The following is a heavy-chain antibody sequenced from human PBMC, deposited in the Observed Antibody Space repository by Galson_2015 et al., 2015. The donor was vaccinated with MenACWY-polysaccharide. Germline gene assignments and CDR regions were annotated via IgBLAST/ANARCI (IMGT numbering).Heavy chain of an antibody. D-gene: IGHD3-9*01. J-gene: IGHJ4*02. CDR2: IHHTENT. Sequence: LSLTCAVSGGSISSSDWWSWVRQPPGEGLEWIGEIHHTENTNYNSSLKIRVSVSVDKSKNQFPLKLSSVTVADTAVYYCASRDRRTGSPYWGQGILVTVSS. CDR1: GGSISSSDW. CDR3: ASRDRRTGSPY. V-gene: IGHV4-4*02.